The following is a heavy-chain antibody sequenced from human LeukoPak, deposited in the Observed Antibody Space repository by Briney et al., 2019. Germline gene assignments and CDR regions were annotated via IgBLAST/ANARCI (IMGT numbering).Heavy chain of an antibody. CDR2: IYYSGST. CDR3: ARGTPFAYYGSGGDAFDI. Sequence: SQTLSLTCTVSGGSISSGDYYWSWIRQPPGKGLEWIGYIYYSGSTYYNPSLKSRVTISVDTSKNQFSLKLSSVTAADTAVYYCARGTPFAYYGSGGDAFDIWGQGTMVTVSS. D-gene: IGHD3-10*01. J-gene: IGHJ3*02. V-gene: IGHV4-31*03. CDR1: GGSISSGDYY.